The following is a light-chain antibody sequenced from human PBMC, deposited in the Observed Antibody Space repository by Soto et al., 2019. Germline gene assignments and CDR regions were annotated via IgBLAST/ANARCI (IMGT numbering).Light chain of an antibody. V-gene: IGKV1-27*01. CDR3: QMYNSDPALT. J-gene: IGKJ4*01. Sequence: DIQVTQSPSSLSASIGDRVAITCRASQDIRNYLAWYQQKPGKAPKLLIYAASSSQSGVSSRFSGSGSGTDFTLSISSLQPEDVATYYCQMYNSDPALTFGGGTKVQI. CDR1: QDIRNY. CDR2: AAS.